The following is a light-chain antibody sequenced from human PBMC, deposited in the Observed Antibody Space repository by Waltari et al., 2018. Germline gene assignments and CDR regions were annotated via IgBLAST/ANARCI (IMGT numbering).Light chain of an antibody. CDR3: QSYDKILSAWV. CDR2: ANT. V-gene: IGLV1-40*01. CDR1: TSNTGAGSD. Sequence: QSVLTQPPSLSGAPGQRVTVSCTGRTSNTGAGSDFTWYPQLPGRAPRLVIYANTYRPSGVPDRFSATKSGSSASLAITGLQAEDEADYYCQSYDKILSAWVFGGGTKVTVL. J-gene: IGLJ3*02.